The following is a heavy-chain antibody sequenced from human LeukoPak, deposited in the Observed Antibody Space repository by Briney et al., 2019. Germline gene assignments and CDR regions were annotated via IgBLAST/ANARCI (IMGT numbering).Heavy chain of an antibody. CDR3: ARVPPGEYHFDY. Sequence: ASVKVSCKASGYTFTNYGISWVRQASGQGLEWMGWISGYKGNTNYAQKFQDRVTMSTDTSTSTAYMELRSLRSDDTAVYYCARVPPGEYHFDYWGQGTLVTVSS. D-gene: IGHD3-16*01. CDR2: ISGYKGNT. V-gene: IGHV1-18*04. CDR1: GYTFTNYG. J-gene: IGHJ4*02.